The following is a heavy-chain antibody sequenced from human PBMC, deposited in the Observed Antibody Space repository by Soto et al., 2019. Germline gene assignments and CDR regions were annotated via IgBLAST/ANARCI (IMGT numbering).Heavy chain of an antibody. CDR3: ARARGSGWSYYYYGMDV. CDR2: IWYDGSNK. D-gene: IGHD6-19*01. V-gene: IGHV3-33*01. Sequence: QVQLVESGGGVVQPGRSLRLSCAASGFTFSSYGMHWVRQAPGKGLEWVAVIWYDGSNKYYADSVKGRFTISRDNSKNTLYLQMNGLRAEDTAVYYCARARGSGWSYYYYGMDVWGQGTTVTVSS. CDR1: GFTFSSYG. J-gene: IGHJ6*02.